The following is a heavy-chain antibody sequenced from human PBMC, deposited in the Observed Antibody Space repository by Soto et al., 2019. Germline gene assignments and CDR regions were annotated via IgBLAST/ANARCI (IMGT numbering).Heavy chain of an antibody. CDR2: ILSNDEK. D-gene: IGHD6-6*01. J-gene: IGHJ6*02. Sequence: GSGPTLVKPTETLTLTCTVSGFSLSNARMGVSWIRQPPGKALEWLAHILSNDEKSYSTSLKSRLTISKDTSKSQVVLTMTNMDPVDTATYYCARSHYSSSKVDYYGMDVWGQGTTVTVSS. CDR1: GFSLSNARMG. CDR3: ARSHYSSSKVDYYGMDV. V-gene: IGHV2-26*01.